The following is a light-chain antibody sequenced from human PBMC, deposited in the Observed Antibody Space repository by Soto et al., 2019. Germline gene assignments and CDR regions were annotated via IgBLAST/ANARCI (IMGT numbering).Light chain of an antibody. J-gene: IGKJ5*01. CDR2: LTS. V-gene: IGKV3-11*01. Sequence: EIVLTQSPATLSLSPGERATLSCRASQSVSSYLAWYQQKPGQAPRLLIYLTSNRAAGVPSRFSAWGSETDFTLTISRLEPEDFAVYYCQQRSNWITFGQGTRLEIK. CDR3: QQRSNWIT. CDR1: QSVSSY.